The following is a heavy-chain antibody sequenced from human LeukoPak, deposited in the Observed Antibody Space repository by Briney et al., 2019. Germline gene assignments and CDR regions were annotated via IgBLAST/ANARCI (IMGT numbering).Heavy chain of an antibody. J-gene: IGHJ4*02. CDR3: AGRRYYDGSDYFE. CDR2: IYCSGRT. D-gene: IGHD3-22*01. Sequence: SDTLSLTCTVSGGSISSGNYHWDWIPQPPGKGLEWIGTIYCSGRTYSNPSLKSRVTMYADPSNNQFSLKLRSVTAADTAVYYCAGRRYYDGSDYFEWGQGTLLSVSS. V-gene: IGHV4-39*01. CDR1: GGSISSGNYH.